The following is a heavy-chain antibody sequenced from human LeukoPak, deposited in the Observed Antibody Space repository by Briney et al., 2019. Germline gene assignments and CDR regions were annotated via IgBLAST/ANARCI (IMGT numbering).Heavy chain of an antibody. Sequence: TGGSLRLSCAASGFTFSSYAMHWVRQAPGKGLEYVSAISSNGGSTYYANSVKGRFTISGDNSKNTLYLQMGSLRAEDMAVCYCARGCRTANYYYYYMDVWGKGTTVTVSS. CDR1: GFTFSSYA. V-gene: IGHV3-64*01. CDR2: ISSNGGST. CDR3: ARGCRTANYYYYYMDV. D-gene: IGHD4-17*01. J-gene: IGHJ6*03.